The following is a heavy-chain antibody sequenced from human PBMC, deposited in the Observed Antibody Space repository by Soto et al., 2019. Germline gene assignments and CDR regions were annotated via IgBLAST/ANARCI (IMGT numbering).Heavy chain of an antibody. J-gene: IGHJ6*02. CDR1: GYSFTSYW. CDR3: VDSYCSSTSCRRYYYYYGMDV. Sequence: PGESLKISCKGSGYSFTSYWISWVRQMPGKGLEWMGRIDPSDSYTNYSPSFQGHVTISADKSLSTAYLQWSSLKASDTAMYYCVDSYCSSTSCRRYYYYYGMDVWGQGTTVTVSS. D-gene: IGHD2-2*01. V-gene: IGHV5-10-1*01. CDR2: IDPSDSYT.